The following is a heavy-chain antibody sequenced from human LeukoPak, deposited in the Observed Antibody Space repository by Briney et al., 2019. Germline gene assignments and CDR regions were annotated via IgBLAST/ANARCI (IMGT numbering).Heavy chain of an antibody. D-gene: IGHD6-19*01. CDR3: AKDRTAVAGDYFDY. V-gene: IGHV3-23*01. Sequence: PGGSPRLSCAASGNYWMHWVRQAPGKGLEWVSAISGSGGSTYYADSVKGRFTISRDNSKNTLYLQMNSLRAEDTAVYYCAKDRTAVAGDYFDYWGQGTLVTVSS. CDR1: GNYW. J-gene: IGHJ4*02. CDR2: ISGSGGST.